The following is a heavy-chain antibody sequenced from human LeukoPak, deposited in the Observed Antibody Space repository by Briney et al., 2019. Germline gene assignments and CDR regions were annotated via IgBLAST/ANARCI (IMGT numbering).Heavy chain of an antibody. CDR1: GFTFDDDG. J-gene: IGHJ4*02. V-gene: IGHV3-20*04. CDR2: INWDGNST. CDR3: ARSLGRRRIAAAGMDYFDY. D-gene: IGHD6-13*01. Sequence: GGSLRLSCAAAGFTFDDDGMSWVRQAPGKGLEWVSAINWDGNSTGYADYVKGRFTISRDNAKISLYLQMNSLRAEDTALYYCARSLGRRRIAAAGMDYFDYWGQGTLVTVSS.